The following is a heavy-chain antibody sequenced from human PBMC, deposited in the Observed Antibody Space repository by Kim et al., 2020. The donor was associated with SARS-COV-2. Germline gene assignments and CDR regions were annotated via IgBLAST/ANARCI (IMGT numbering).Heavy chain of an antibody. CDR1: GFTFDDYA. J-gene: IGHJ6*02. CDR3: AKDLQPNYYYAMDV. Sequence: GGSLRLSCAASGFTFDDYAMHWVRQAPGKGLEWVSGISWKSGSIGYADSVKGRFTISRDNVKNSLYLQMNSLRAEDTALYYCAKDLQPNYYYAMDVWGQGTTVTVSS. CDR2: ISWKSGSI. V-gene: IGHV3-9*01.